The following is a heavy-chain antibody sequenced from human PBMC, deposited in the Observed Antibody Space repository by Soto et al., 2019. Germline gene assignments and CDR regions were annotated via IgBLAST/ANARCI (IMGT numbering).Heavy chain of an antibody. CDR3: ARESSLTGYYTDDY. V-gene: IGHV3-48*01. J-gene: IGHJ4*02. D-gene: IGHD3-9*01. CDR1: GFTFSSYS. CDR2: ISSSSSTI. Sequence: EVQLVESGGGLVQPGGSLRLSCAASGFTFSSYSMNWVRQAPGKGLEWVSYISSSSSTIYYADSVKGRFTISRDNAKNSLYLQMNSLRAEDTAVYYCARESSLTGYYTDDYWGQGTLVTVSS.